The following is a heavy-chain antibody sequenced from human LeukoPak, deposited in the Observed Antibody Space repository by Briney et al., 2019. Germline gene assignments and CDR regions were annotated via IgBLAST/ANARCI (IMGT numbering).Heavy chain of an antibody. CDR1: GFTFDDYG. Sequence: GSLRLSCTGSGFTFDDYGINWVRQAPGKGLEWVGFTRSEAYGGTTEFAASVKDRFTISRDDSKSIAYLQMNSLKTEDTAVYYCTRDSVYSYGLTELGFWGQGTLVTVSS. V-gene: IGHV3-49*04. CDR2: TRSEAYGGTT. CDR3: TRDSVYSYGLTELGF. J-gene: IGHJ4*02. D-gene: IGHD5-18*01.